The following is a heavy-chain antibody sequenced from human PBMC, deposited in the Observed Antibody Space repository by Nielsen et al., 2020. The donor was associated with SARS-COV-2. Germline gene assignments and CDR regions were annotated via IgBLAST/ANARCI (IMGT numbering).Heavy chain of an antibody. CDR1: GFTFSSYG. CDR3: ATPRHYYDYVWGVLDY. V-gene: IGHV3-30*03. CDR2: ISYDGSNK. Sequence: GESLKISCAASGFTFSSYGMHWVRQAPGKGLEWVAVISYDGSNKYYADSVKGQFTISRDNSKNTLYLQMNSLRAEDTAVYYCATPRHYYDYVWGVLDYWGQGTLVTVSS. J-gene: IGHJ4*02. D-gene: IGHD3-16*01.